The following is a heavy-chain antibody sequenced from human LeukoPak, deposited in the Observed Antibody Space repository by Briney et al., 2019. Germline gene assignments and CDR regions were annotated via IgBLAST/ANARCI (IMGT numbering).Heavy chain of an antibody. CDR3: ARVVVVPAAIYYYGMDV. CDR2: ISSSSYI. Sequence: PGGSLRLSCAASGFTFSSYSMNWVRQAPGKGLEWVSSISSSSYIYYADSVKGRFTISRDNAKNSLYLQMNSLRAEDTAVYYCARVVVVPAAIYYYGMDVWGQGTTVTVSS. V-gene: IGHV3-21*01. D-gene: IGHD2-2*01. CDR1: GFTFSSYS. J-gene: IGHJ6*02.